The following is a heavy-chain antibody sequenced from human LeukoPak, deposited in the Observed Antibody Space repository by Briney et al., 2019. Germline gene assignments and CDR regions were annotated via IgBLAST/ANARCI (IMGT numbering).Heavy chain of an antibody. CDR3: AKGMNWDYYGSGSYYNPFDY. CDR2: IYYSGST. J-gene: IGHJ4*02. CDR1: GGSISSSSYY. Sequence: PSETLSLTCTVSGGSISSSSYYWGWIRQPPGKGLEWIGSIYYSGSTYYNPSLKSRVTISVDTSKNQFSLKLSSVTAADTAVYYCAKGMNWDYYGSGSYYNPFDYWGQGTLVTVSS. V-gene: IGHV4-39*07. D-gene: IGHD3-10*01.